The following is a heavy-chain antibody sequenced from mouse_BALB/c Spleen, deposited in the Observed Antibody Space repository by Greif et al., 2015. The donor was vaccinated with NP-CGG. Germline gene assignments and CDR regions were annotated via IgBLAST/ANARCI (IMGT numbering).Heavy chain of an antibody. V-gene: IGHV14-1*02. CDR1: GFNIKDYY. D-gene: IGHD2-1*01. CDR2: IDPENGNT. CDR3: AYGNYFDY. J-gene: IGHJ2*01. Sequence: EVQLQQSGAELVRPGALVKLSCKASGFNIKDYYMHWVKQRPEQGLEWIGWIDPENGNTIYDPKFQGKASITADTSSNTAYLQPSSLTSEDTAVYYCAYGNYFDYWGQGTTLTVSS.